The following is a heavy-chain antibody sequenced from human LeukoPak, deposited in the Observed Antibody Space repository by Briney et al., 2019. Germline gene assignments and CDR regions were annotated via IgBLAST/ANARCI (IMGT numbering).Heavy chain of an antibody. D-gene: IGHD3-16*01. Sequence: PSETLSLTCTVSGGSISSGAYYWSWIRQHPGKGLEWIGYIYYSGTTHCNPSLKSRVTMSVDTSKNQFSLKLSSVTAADTAVYYCARVLRGTEYYLDNWGQGTLVTVSS. J-gene: IGHJ4*02. CDR2: IYYSGTT. CDR3: ARVLRGTEYYLDN. CDR1: GGSISSGAYY. V-gene: IGHV4-31*03.